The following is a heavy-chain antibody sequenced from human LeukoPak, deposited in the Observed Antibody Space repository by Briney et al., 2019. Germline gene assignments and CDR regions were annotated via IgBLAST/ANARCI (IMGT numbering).Heavy chain of an antibody. J-gene: IGHJ4*02. CDR1: GFTFSSYS. CDR2: ISSSSSYT. D-gene: IGHD2-21*02. V-gene: IGHV3-21*01. Sequence: GGSLRLSCAASGFTFSSYSMNWVRQAPGKGLEWVSSISSSSSYTYYADSVKGRFTISRDNAKNSLYLQMNSLRAEDTAVYYCARDRVTAISPFVYWGQGTLVTVSS. CDR3: ARDRVTAISPFVY.